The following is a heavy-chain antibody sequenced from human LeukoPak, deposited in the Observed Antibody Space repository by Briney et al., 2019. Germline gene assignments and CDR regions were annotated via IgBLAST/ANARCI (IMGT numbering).Heavy chain of an antibody. CDR3: ARTHSSSGSPYSPHYYYYMDV. Sequence: SETLSLTCAVYGESFSGYFWSWIRQPPGKGLEWIGEINHSGYTNYNPSPKSRVTISVDTSKKQFSLRLNSVTAADTAVYYCARTHSSSGSPYSPHYYYYMDVWGKGTTVTVSS. V-gene: IGHV4-34*01. CDR1: GESFSGYF. D-gene: IGHD3-10*01. CDR2: INHSGYT. J-gene: IGHJ6*03.